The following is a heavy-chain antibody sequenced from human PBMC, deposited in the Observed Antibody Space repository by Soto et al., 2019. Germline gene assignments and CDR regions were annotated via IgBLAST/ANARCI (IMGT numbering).Heavy chain of an antibody. CDR1: GGSISSSRSY. D-gene: IGHD3-9*01. CDR3: ARQLTTADIDWWFDP. J-gene: IGHJ5*02. CDR2: IFYSGST. V-gene: IGHV4-39*01. Sequence: SETLSLTCNGSGGSISSSRSYWAWIRQHPGKGLEWIANIFYSGSTYYNPSLASRVTVSVDTSKNQFSLKLSSVTAADTAVYYCARQLTTADIDWWFDPWGQRTLVTVSS.